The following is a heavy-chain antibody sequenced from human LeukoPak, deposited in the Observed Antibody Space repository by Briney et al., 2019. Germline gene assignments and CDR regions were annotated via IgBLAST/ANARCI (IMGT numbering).Heavy chain of an antibody. J-gene: IGHJ6*02. D-gene: IGHD1/OR15-1a*01. Sequence: SETLSLTCSVSIGSISSSKWWSWVRQSPVKGLEWIGEIYLYGTTNYNPSFTSRVTMSVDRSRNQFSLKLTSVTAADTAVYYCARQKWEQQGRDYSFNGLDVWGPGTTVIVSS. V-gene: IGHV4-4*02. CDR3: ARQKWEQQGRDYSFNGLDV. CDR1: IGSISSSKW. CDR2: IYLYGTT.